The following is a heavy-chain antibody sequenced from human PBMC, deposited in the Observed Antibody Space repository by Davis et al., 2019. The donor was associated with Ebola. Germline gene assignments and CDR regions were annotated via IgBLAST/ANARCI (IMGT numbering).Heavy chain of an antibody. J-gene: IGHJ6*02. CDR3: AKAVYDSSGTYGMDV. CDR2: ISSDSDYI. Sequence: PSETLSLTCTVSGGSISSTSYFWGWIRQPPGKGLEWVSSISSDSDYIYYADSAKGRFTISRDNAKNSLYLQMNSLRADDTAVYYCAKAVYDSSGTYGMDVWGQGTTVTVSS. D-gene: IGHD3-22*01. V-gene: IGHV3-21*01. CDR1: GGSISSTSYF.